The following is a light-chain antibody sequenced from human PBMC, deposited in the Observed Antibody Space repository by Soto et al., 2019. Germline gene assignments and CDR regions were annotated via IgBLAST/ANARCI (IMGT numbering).Light chain of an antibody. Sequence: QSVLTKPRSVSGSPGQSVTISCTGTSSDVGGYNYVSWYQQHPGKAPKLMIYDVSKRPSWVPDRSSGSKSGNTASLTISGLQAEDEADYYCCSYAGSYTLNVFGTGTKLTVL. J-gene: IGLJ1*01. V-gene: IGLV2-11*01. CDR1: SSDVGGYNY. CDR3: CSYAGSYTLNV. CDR2: DVS.